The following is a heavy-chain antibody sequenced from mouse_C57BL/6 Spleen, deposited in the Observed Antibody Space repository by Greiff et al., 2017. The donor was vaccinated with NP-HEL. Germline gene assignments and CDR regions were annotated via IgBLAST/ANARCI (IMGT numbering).Heavy chain of an antibody. CDR1: GYTFTDYY. CDR3: ARTDYYGSSSLAY. V-gene: IGHV1-75*01. J-gene: IGHJ3*01. Sequence: QVQLQPSGPELVKPGASVKISCKASGYTFTDYYINWVKQRPGQGLAWIGWIFPGSGSTYYNEKFKGKATLTVDKSSSTAYMLLSSLTSEDSAVYFCARTDYYGSSSLAYWGQGTLVTVSA. D-gene: IGHD1-1*01. CDR2: IFPGSGST.